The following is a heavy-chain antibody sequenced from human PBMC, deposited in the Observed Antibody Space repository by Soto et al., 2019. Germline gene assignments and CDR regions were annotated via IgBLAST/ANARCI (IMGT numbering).Heavy chain of an antibody. D-gene: IGHD6-19*01. CDR1: GFTFSSYG. J-gene: IGHJ6*02. CDR3: ARDNEPWRGVSQSYYYGMDV. CDR2: IWYDGSNK. Sequence: GGSLRLSCAASGFTFSSYGMHWVRQAPGKGLERVAVIWYDGSNKYYADSVKGRFTISRDNSKNTLYLQMNSLRAEDTAVYYYARDNEPWRGVSQSYYYGMDVWGQGTTVTVSS. V-gene: IGHV3-33*01.